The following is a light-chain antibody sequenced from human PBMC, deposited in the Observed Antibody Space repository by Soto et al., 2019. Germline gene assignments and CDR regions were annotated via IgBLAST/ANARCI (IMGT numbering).Light chain of an antibody. CDR3: QQVDSYPRT. CDR1: QSISSY. V-gene: IGKV1-39*01. Sequence: DIQMTQSPSSLSASVGDRVTITCRASQSISSYLNWYQQKPGKAPKLLIYKASSLESGVPSRFSGSGSGTDFSLTISSLHPEDVATYYCQQVDSYPRTFGQGTKVDIK. J-gene: IGKJ1*01. CDR2: KAS.